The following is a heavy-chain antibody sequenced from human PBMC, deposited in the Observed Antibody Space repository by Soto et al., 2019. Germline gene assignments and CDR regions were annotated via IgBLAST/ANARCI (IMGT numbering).Heavy chain of an antibody. J-gene: IGHJ6*01. CDR2: INAGNGNT. CDR3: ARSGRGHYYYYGMDV. D-gene: IGHD2-15*01. CDR1: GYPFTSHA. Sequence: EVSVKGFFKASGYPFTSHATHLVRQATGQRLEWMGWINAGNGNTKYSEKFQGRVTITRDTSASTAYMDLSSLRSEDTAVYYCARSGRGHYYYYGMDVWGQGTTVTVSS. V-gene: IGHV1-3*01.